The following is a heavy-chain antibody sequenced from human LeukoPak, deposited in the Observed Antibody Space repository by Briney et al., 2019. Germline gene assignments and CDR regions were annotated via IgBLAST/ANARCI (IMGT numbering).Heavy chain of an antibody. D-gene: IGHD2-2*01. CDR3: PGADAASHFDY. Sequence: SQTLSLTCALSGDSVSSNRASWAWLRPPPAGGREWLGMTYYSSKWYHNYAVSLKSRTSINPNTPRNLFSLQRNPVTPEDTAVYYCPGADAASHFDYWGQGALVTVSS. V-gene: IGHV6-1*01. J-gene: IGHJ4*02. CDR1: GDSVSSNRAS. CDR2: TYYSSKWYH.